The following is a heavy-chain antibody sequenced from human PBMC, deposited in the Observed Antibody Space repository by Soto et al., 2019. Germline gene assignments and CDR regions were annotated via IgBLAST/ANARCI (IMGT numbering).Heavy chain of an antibody. CDR3: ARGRGTYYFDSSGLGDAFDL. D-gene: IGHD3-22*01. CDR1: GFTFSNYG. J-gene: IGHJ3*01. Sequence: SLRLSCSASGFTFSNYGMYWVRQAPGKGLEWVAVIWYDGTTKYYADSVKGRFTISRDNSKNTLYLQMNSLRAEDTAVYYCARGRGTYYFDSSGLGDAFDLWGQGTMVTVXS. CDR2: IWYDGTTK. V-gene: IGHV3-33*01.